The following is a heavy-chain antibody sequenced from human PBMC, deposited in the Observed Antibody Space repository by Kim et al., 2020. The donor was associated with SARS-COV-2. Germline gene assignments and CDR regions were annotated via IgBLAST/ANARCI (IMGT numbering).Heavy chain of an antibody. CDR3: AREEAAGRYYYYGMDV. V-gene: IGHV4-59*13. Sequence: SETLSLTCTVSGGSISSYYWSWIRQPPGKGLEWIGYIYYSGSTNYNPSLKSRVPISVDTSKNQFSLKLSSVTAADTAVYYCAREEAAGRYYYYGMDVWGQGTTVTVSS. CDR1: GGSISSYY. J-gene: IGHJ6*02. D-gene: IGHD6-13*01. CDR2: IYYSGST.